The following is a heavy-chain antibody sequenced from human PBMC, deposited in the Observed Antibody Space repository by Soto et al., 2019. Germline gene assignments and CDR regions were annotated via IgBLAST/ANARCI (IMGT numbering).Heavy chain of an antibody. CDR1: GFIFSSYP. CDR2: IRDSGDSV. D-gene: IGHD3-10*01. V-gene: IGHV3-48*01. CDR3: VRDDSYSFDY. Sequence: PGGSLRLSCAASGFIFSSYPMNWVRRTPGKGLEWISNIRDSGDSVTYADSVRGRFTMSRDNAKNSLYLQVNSLRVDDTAIYYCVRDDSYSFDYWGPGSLVTVSS. J-gene: IGHJ4*02.